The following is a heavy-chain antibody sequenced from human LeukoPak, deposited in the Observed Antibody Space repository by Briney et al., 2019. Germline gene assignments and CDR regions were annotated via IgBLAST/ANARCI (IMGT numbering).Heavy chain of an antibody. CDR1: GYTFTGYY. CDR2: INPNSGGT. J-gene: IGHJ6*01. D-gene: IGHD2-21*02. Sequence: ASVKVSCKASGYTFTGYYMHWVRQAPGQGLEGMGWINPNSGGTNYAQQFQGRVTMTRDTSNSTAYMELSRLRSDDTAVYYCARQGFCGGDCADYYYYGMDVWGQGTTVTVSS. V-gene: IGHV1-2*02. CDR3: ARQGFCGGDCADYYYYGMDV.